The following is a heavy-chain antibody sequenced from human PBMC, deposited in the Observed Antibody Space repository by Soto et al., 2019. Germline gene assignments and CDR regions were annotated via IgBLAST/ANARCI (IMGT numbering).Heavy chain of an antibody. Sequence: GESLKISCKGSGYSFTSYWIGWVRQMPGKGLEWMGIIYPGDSDTRYSPSFQGQVTISADKSISTAYLQWSSLKASDTAMYYCARTPRGQWELPYYYYGMDVWGQGTTVTVSS. CDR1: GYSFTSYW. CDR3: ARTPRGQWELPYYYYGMDV. CDR2: IYPGDSDT. J-gene: IGHJ6*02. D-gene: IGHD1-26*01. V-gene: IGHV5-51*01.